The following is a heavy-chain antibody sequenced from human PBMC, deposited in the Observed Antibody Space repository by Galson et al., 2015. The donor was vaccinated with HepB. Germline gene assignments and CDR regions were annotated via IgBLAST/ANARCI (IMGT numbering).Heavy chain of an antibody. Sequence: SVKVSCTASGFTFTSYGISWMRQAPGQGLEWMGWISAYNGNTNYAQKLKGRVTMTTDTSTSTAYMELKSLRSDDTAVYYCARDPSGYDLEGIDVDYWGQGTLVTVSS. CDR3: ARDPSGYDLEGIDVDY. V-gene: IGHV1-18*04. CDR2: ISAYNGNT. D-gene: IGHD5-12*01. CDR1: GFTFTSYG. J-gene: IGHJ4*02.